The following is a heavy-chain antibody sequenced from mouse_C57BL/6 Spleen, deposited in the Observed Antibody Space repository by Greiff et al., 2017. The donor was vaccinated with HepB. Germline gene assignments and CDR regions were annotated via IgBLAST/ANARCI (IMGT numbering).Heavy chain of an antibody. V-gene: IGHV1-69*01. Sequence: QVQLQQPGAELVMPGASVKLSCKASGYTFTSYWMHWVKQRPGQGLEWIGEIDPSDSYTNYNQKFKGKSTLTVDKSSSPAYMQLSSLTSDDSAVYYCARSPIDGYCREYYFDCWGQGTTLTVSS. CDR2: IDPSDSYT. D-gene: IGHD2-3*01. CDR3: ARSPIDGYCREYYFDC. J-gene: IGHJ2*01. CDR1: GYTFTSYW.